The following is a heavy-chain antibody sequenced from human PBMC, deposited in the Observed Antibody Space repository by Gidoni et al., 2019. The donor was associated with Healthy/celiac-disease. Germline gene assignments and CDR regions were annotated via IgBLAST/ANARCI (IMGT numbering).Heavy chain of an antibody. CDR2: INPSGGST. D-gene: IGHD3-10*01. Sequence: QVQLVQYGAGVKKHGASVKGSGKASGNTVARYDRHWVRQATGQGVEWMGMINPSGGSTSYAQKFQGRVTITRYTSTSTVYIALSSLSSAATAVYYCATPGSRVRGLRGYYYGMDVWGQGTTVTVSS. V-gene: IGHV1-46*01. J-gene: IGHJ6*02. CDR1: GNTVARYD. CDR3: ATPGSRVRGLRGYYYGMDV.